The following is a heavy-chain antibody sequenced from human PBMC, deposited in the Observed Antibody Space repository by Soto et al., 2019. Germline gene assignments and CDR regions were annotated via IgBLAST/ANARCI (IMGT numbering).Heavy chain of an antibody. V-gene: IGHV4-39*01. Sequence: SETLSLTCTVSGGSISSSSYYWGWIRQPPGKGLEWIGSIYYSGSTYYNPSLKSRVTISVNTSKNQFSLKLGSVTAADTAVYYCASRIQYSGSYFRWSPPPFDYWGQGTLVTVSS. J-gene: IGHJ4*02. CDR2: IYYSGST. CDR3: ASRIQYSGSYFRWSPPPFDY. D-gene: IGHD1-26*01. CDR1: GGSISSSSYY.